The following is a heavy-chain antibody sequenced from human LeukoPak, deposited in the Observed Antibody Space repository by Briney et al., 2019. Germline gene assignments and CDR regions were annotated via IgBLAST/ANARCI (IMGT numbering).Heavy chain of an antibody. CDR1: GFTFSSYT. D-gene: IGHD6-19*01. V-gene: IGHV3-30-3*01. CDR3: ARGAAVAGILYYFDY. J-gene: IGHJ4*02. CDR2: IPYDGSNK. Sequence: PGRSLRLSCAASGFTFSSYTMHWVRQAPGKGLEWVAVIPYDGSNKYYVDSVKGRFTISRDDSKNTLYLQMNSLTPEDAAVHYCARGAAVAGILYYFDYWGQGTLVTVSS.